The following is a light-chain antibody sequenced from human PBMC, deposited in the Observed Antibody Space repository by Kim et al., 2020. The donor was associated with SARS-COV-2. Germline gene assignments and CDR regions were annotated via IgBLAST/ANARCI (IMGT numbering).Light chain of an antibody. Sequence: DIQMTQSPSSLSASVGDRVTITSRASQSISTYLNWYQQKPGKAPKLLIYGASNLPSGVPSRFSGSGSGTDFTLTISTLQPEDIATYYCQQYHNLPITFGQGTRLEIK. CDR2: GAS. V-gene: IGKV1-39*01. CDR1: QSISTY. J-gene: IGKJ5*01. CDR3: QQYHNLPIT.